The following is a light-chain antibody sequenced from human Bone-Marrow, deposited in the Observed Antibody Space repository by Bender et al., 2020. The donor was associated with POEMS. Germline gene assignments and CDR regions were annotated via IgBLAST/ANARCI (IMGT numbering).Light chain of an antibody. V-gene: IGLV2-8*01. CDR2: EVS. Sequence: QSALTQPPSASGSPGQSVTIYCTGTSSDVGGTNYVSWYQQHPGKVPKVMIYEVSKRPSGVPDRFSGSKSGNTASLTVSGLQADDEADYYCSSYAGSSNYVFGTGTKVTVL. CDR3: SSYAGSSNYV. J-gene: IGLJ1*01. CDR1: SSDVGGTNY.